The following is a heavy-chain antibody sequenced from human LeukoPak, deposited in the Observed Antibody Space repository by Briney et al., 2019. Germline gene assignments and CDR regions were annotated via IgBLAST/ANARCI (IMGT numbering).Heavy chain of an antibody. Sequence: SVKVSCKASGGTFSSYAISWVRQAPGQGLEWMGRIIPIFGIANYEQKFQGRVTITADKSTSTAYMELSSLRSEDTAVYYCARVYSGYDSHFDYWGQGTLVTVSS. CDR3: ARVYSGYDSHFDY. CDR1: GGTFSSYA. CDR2: IIPIFGIA. J-gene: IGHJ4*02. V-gene: IGHV1-69*04. D-gene: IGHD5-12*01.